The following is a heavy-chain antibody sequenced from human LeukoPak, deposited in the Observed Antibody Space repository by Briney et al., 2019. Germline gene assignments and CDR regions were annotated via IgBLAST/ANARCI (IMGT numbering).Heavy chain of an antibody. CDR1: GFTFSSYS. CDR3: ARDVPLMGASKTRYFDY. V-gene: IGHV3-21*01. D-gene: IGHD1-26*01. J-gene: IGHJ4*02. CDR2: ISSSSSYM. Sequence: GGSLRFSCAASGFTFSSYSMNWVRQAPGKGLEWVSSISSSSSYMYYADSVKGRFTISRDNAKNSLYLQMNSLRAEDTAIYYCARDVPLMGASKTRYFDYWGQGTLVTVSS.